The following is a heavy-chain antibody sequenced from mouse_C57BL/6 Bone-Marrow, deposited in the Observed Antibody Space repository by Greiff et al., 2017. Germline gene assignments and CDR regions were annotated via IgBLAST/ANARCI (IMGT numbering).Heavy chain of an antibody. J-gene: IGHJ2*01. V-gene: IGHV5-6*01. CDR1: GFTFSSYG. D-gene: IGHD1-1*01. Sequence: EVKVVESGGDLVKPGGSLKLSCAASGFTFSSYGMSWVRQTPDKRLEWVATISSGGSYTYYPDSVKGRFTISRDNAKNTLYLQMSSLKSEDTAMYYCARLITTVVAKGFDDWGQGTTLTVSS. CDR2: ISSGGSYT. CDR3: ARLITTVVAKGFDD.